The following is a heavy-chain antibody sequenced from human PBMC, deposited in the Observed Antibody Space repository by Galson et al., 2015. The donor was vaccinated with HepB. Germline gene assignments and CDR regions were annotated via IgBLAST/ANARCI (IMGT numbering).Heavy chain of an antibody. V-gene: IGHV3-20*02. CDR3: ARFSDYSSSWTAYYYYGMDV. CDR1: GFTFDDYG. Sequence: RLSFAASGFTFDDYGMSWVRQAPGKGLEWVSGINWNGGSTGYADSVKGRFTISRDNAKNSLYLQMNSLRAEDTALYHCARFSDYSSSWTAYYYYGMDVWGQGTTVTVSS. D-gene: IGHD6-13*01. CDR2: INWNGGST. J-gene: IGHJ6*02.